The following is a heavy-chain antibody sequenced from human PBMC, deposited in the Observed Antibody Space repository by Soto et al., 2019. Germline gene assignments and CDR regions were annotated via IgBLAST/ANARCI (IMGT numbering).Heavy chain of an antibody. D-gene: IGHD5-18*01. CDR1: GGSVSSYS. Sequence: NPSETLSLTCTVCGGSVSSYSWTWVRQPPGKGLEWIGYVYYSGSTHYNPSLKSQVTISLDTSKNQFSLKLTSVTAADTAMYFCASSPPAMVAPNIWGQGTLVTISS. J-gene: IGHJ4*02. CDR2: VYYSGST. CDR3: ASSPPAMVAPNI. V-gene: IGHV4-59*02.